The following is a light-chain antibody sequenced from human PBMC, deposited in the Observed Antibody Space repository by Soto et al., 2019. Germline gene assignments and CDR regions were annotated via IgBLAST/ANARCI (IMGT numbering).Light chain of an antibody. V-gene: IGKV1-33*01. CDR3: QQYDNLPVT. Sequence: DIQMTQSPSSLSASVGDRVTITCQASQNITNYLNWYQQKPGKAPTLLIYDASSLETGVPARFSGSGSGTDFTFTISRLEPEDIATYYCQQYDNLPVTFGQGTKLEIK. CDR1: QNITNY. J-gene: IGKJ2*01. CDR2: DAS.